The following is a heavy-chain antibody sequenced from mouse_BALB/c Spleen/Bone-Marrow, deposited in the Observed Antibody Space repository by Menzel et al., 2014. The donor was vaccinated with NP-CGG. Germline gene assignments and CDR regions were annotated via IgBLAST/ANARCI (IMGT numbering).Heavy chain of an antibody. V-gene: IGHV14-3*02. CDR3: ASYYYGSYGFAY. CDR2: IDPANGNT. D-gene: IGHD1-1*01. CDR1: GLNIKDTY. J-gene: IGHJ3*01. Sequence: VQLQQPGAELVKPGASVKLSCTASGLNIKDTYMHWVKQRPEQGLEWIGRIDPANGNTKYDPKFQGKATITADTSSNTAYLQLSSLTSEDTAVYYCASYYYGSYGFAYWGQGTLVTVSA.